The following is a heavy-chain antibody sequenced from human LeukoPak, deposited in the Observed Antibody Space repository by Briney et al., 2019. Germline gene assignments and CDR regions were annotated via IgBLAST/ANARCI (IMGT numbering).Heavy chain of an antibody. CDR2: ISANGGST. D-gene: IGHD6-13*01. Sequence: GGSLRLSCSASGFIISDYAMHWVRQAPGKGLEYVSAISANGGSTYYADSMKGRFTISRDTSKNTLYLQLSSLRAEDTAMYHCVKDLYKGDTASWYFFHYWGQGTLVTVSS. J-gene: IGHJ4*02. V-gene: IGHV3-64D*06. CDR1: GFIISDYA. CDR3: VKDLYKGDTASWYFFHY.